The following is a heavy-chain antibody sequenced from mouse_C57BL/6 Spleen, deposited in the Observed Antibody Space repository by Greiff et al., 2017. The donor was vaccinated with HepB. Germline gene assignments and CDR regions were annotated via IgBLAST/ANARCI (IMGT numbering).Heavy chain of an antibody. J-gene: IGHJ2*01. V-gene: IGHV1-5*01. CDR1: GYTFTSYW. CDR2: IYPGNSDT. CDR3: TSSHPLYYYGSSYGNYFDY. Sequence: VQLQQSGTVLARPGASVKMSCKTSGYTFTSYWMHWVKQRPGQGLEWIGAIYPGNSDTSYNQKFKGKAKLTAVTSASTAYMELSSLTNEDSAVYYCTSSHPLYYYGSSYGNYFDYGGQGTTLTVSS. D-gene: IGHD1-1*01.